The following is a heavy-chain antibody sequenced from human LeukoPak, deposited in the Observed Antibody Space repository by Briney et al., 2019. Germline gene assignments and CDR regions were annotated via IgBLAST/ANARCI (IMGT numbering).Heavy chain of an antibody. Sequence: QSGGSLRLSCAASGFTFSSYWMSWVRQAPGKGLEWVSAISGSGGSTYYADSVKGRFTISRDNSKNTLYLQMNSLRAEDTAVYYCAKITNYDFWSGYYTRDAFDIWGQGTLVTVSS. CDR1: GFTFSSYW. CDR3: AKITNYDFWSGYYTRDAFDI. V-gene: IGHV3-23*01. D-gene: IGHD3-3*01. CDR2: ISGSGGST. J-gene: IGHJ4*02.